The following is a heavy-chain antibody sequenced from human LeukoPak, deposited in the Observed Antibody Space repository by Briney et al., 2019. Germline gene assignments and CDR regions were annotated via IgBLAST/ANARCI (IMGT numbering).Heavy chain of an antibody. D-gene: IGHD3-10*02. J-gene: IGHJ6*04. V-gene: IGHV3-7*01. CDR2: IKQDGSET. CDR3: AELGITMIGGV. CDR1: GGSFSGYY. Sequence: PSETLSLTCAVYGGSFSGYYWSWVRQAPGKGLEWVANIKQDGSETYYADSVKGRFTISRDNAKNSLYLQMNSLRAEDTAVYYCAELGITMIGGVWGKGTTVTISS.